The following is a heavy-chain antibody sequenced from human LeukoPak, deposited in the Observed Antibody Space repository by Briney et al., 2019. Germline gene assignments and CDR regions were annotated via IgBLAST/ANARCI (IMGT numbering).Heavy chain of an antibody. V-gene: IGHV4-39*07. D-gene: IGHD6-19*01. CDR1: GGSISSSSYY. J-gene: IGHJ4*02. Sequence: PSETLSLTCTVSGGSISSSSYYWGWIRQPPGKGLEWIGSTDYSGSTYYNPSLKSRVTISVDNSKKQFSLKLSFVTAADTAVYYCARDVAVASSRFDFWGQGTLVTVSS. CDR2: TDYSGST. CDR3: ARDVAVASSRFDF.